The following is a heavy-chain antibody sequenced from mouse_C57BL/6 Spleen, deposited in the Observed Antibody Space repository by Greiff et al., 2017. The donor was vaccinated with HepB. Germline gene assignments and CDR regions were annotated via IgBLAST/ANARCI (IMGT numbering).Heavy chain of an antibody. J-gene: IGHJ3*01. CDR2: IDPSDSET. D-gene: IGHD1-1*01. CDR1: GYTFTSYW. Sequence: VQLQQPGAELVRPGSSVKLSCKASGYTFTSYWMHWVKQRPIQGLEWIGNIDPSDSETHYNQKFKDKATLTVDKSSSTAYMQLSSLTSEDSAVYYCARDYYGSSSGAYWGQGTLVTVSA. V-gene: IGHV1-52*01. CDR3: ARDYYGSSSGAY.